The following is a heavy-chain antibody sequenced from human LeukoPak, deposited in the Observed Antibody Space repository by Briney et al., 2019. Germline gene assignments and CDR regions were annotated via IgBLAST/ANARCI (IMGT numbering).Heavy chain of an antibody. J-gene: IGHJ5*02. Sequence: SETLSLTCAVYGGSFSGYYWSWIRQPPGKGLEWIGEINRSGSTNYNPSLKSRVTISVDTSKNQFSLKLSSVTAADTAVYYCARQTRWFDPWGQGTLVTVSS. V-gene: IGHV4-34*01. CDR2: INRSGST. D-gene: IGHD1-7*01. CDR3: ARQTRWFDP. CDR1: GGSFSGYY.